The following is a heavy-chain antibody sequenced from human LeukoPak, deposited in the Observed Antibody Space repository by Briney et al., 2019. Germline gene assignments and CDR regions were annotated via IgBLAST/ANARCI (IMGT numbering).Heavy chain of an antibody. V-gene: IGHV4-39*01. Sequence: SETLSLTCTVSGGSISSSSYSWGWIRQPPGKGLEWIGSIYYSGSTYYNPSLKSRVTISVDTSKNQFSLKLSSVTAADTAVYYCARHRQNYDTLTGFVFLDYFDYWGQGTLVTVSS. CDR1: GGSISSSSYS. CDR2: IYYSGST. CDR3: ARHRQNYDTLTGFVFLDYFDY. J-gene: IGHJ4*02. D-gene: IGHD3-9*01.